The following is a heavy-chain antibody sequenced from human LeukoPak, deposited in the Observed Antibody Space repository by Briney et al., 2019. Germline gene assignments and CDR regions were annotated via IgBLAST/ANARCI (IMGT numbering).Heavy chain of an antibody. J-gene: IGHJ4*02. CDR1: GYAFTSYH. CDR3: ARAPLDTAMAYYFDY. V-gene: IGHV1-46*01. D-gene: IGHD5-18*01. CDR2: IIPSSGST. Sequence: ASVKVSCKASGYAFTSYHIHWIRQAPGQGLGWMGIIIPSSGSTTYAQKFQGRVTMTRDTSTKTVYMELSSLRSEDTAVYYCARAPLDTAMAYYFDYWGQGTLVTVSS.